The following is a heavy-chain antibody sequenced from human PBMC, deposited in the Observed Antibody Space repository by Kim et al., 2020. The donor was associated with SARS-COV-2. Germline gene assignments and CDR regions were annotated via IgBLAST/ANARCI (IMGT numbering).Heavy chain of an antibody. CDR3: ARNARGMPWLVLGVLGFDS. D-gene: IGHD6-19*01. CDR1: GGSITSYSYY. Sequence: SETLSLTCTVSGGSITSYSYYWGWIRQPPGKGLEWIGSSSYSGSAYSNPSLNSRVTISVDTSKNQFSLKLTSVTAADTAVYYCARNARGMPWLVLGVLGFDSWGQGTRVTVPS. J-gene: IGHJ5*01. V-gene: IGHV4-39*01. CDR2: SSYSGSA.